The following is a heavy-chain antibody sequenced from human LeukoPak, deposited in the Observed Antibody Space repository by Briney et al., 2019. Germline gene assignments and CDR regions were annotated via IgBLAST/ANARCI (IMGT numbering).Heavy chain of an antibody. D-gene: IGHD4-11*01. J-gene: IGHJ4*02. CDR1: GFTFSSYS. Sequence: GGSLRLSCAASGFTFSSYSMKWVRQAPGKGLEWVSSISSSISYIYYADSVHGRFTISRDNAKNSLYLQMNSLRAEDTAVYYCARDRLQFCDYWGQGTLVTVSS. CDR2: ISSSISYI. CDR3: ARDRLQFCDY. V-gene: IGHV3-21*01.